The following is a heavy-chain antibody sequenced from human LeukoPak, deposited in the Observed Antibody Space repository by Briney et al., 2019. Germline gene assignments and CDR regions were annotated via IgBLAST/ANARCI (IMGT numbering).Heavy chain of an antibody. J-gene: IGHJ4*02. CDR3: ARGTNWSPLDFDY. CDR2: ISSSNSFI. Sequence: PGGSLRLSCAASRFIFSSYHMHWVRQPPGKGLEWVSSISSSNSFIYCADSMKGRFTISRDNAKNSLYLQMNSLRAEDTAVYYCARGTNWSPLDFDYWGQGTLVTVSS. D-gene: IGHD1-20*01. CDR1: RFIFSSYH. V-gene: IGHV3-21*01.